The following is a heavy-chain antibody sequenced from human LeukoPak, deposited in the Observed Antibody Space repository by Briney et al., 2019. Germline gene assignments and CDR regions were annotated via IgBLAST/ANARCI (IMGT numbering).Heavy chain of an antibody. Sequence: SETLSLTCAVSGGSISSGDYYWSWIRQPPGKGLEWIGYIYYSGSTYYNPSLKSRVTISVDTSKNQFSLKLSSVTAADTAGYYCARAVAVAGAFDIWGQGTMVTVSS. CDR2: IYYSGST. V-gene: IGHV4-30-4*01. D-gene: IGHD6-19*01. CDR1: GGSISSGDYY. CDR3: ARAVAVAGAFDI. J-gene: IGHJ3*02.